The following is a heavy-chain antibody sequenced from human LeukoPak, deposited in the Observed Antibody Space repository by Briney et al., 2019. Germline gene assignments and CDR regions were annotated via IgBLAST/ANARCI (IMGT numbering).Heavy chain of an antibody. D-gene: IGHD6-13*01. CDR3: MLPPWAAGGP. V-gene: IGHV3-53*01. J-gene: IGHJ5*02. CDR2: IYTAGGS. CDR1: GFTFSNAW. Sequence: PGGSLRLSCAASGFTFSNAWMSWVRQAPGKGLEWVSVIYTAGGSYYADSVKGRFTISRDNSKNTLYLQMNSLRPEDTAVYYCMLPPWAAGGPWGQGTLVTVSS.